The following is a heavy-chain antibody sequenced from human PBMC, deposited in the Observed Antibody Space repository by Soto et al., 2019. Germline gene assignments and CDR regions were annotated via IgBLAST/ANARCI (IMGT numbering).Heavy chain of an antibody. CDR1: GFTFSSYS. V-gene: IGHV3-21*01. CDR3: ARVPGSGLSNWFDP. D-gene: IGHD3-10*01. J-gene: IGHJ5*02. Sequence: EVQLVESGGGLVKPGGSLRLSCAASGFTFSSYSMNWVRQAPGKGLEWVSSISSSSSYIYYADSVKGRFTISRDNAKNSLYLQMNSLRAEDTAVYYCARVPGSGLSNWFDPWGQGTLVTVSS. CDR2: ISSSSSYI.